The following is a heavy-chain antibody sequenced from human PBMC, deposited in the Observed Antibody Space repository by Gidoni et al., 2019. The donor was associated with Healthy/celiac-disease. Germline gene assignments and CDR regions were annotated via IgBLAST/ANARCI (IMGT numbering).Heavy chain of an antibody. V-gene: IGHV3-33*01. CDR2: IWYDGSNK. CDR1: GFTFSSYG. Sequence: QVQLVESGGGVVQPGRSLRLSCAASGFTFSSYGMHWVRQAPGKGLEWVAVIWYDGSNKYYADSVKGRFTISRDNSKNTLYLQMNSLRAEDTAVYYCARDKSYSLRGTIYYYYGMDVWGQGTTVTVSS. J-gene: IGHJ6*02. D-gene: IGHD1-26*01. CDR3: ARDKSYSLRGTIYYYYGMDV.